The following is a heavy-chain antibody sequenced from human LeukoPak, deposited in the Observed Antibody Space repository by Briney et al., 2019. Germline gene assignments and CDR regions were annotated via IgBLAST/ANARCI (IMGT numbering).Heavy chain of an antibody. CDR3: ASSKRVVVPAAISWVPHDH. Sequence: PSETLSLTCTVSGGSISTYYWSWIRQSPGEGLEWIGHIYYSGSTNYNPSLKSRVTISVDTSKNQFSLKLSSVTAADTAVYYCASSKRVVVPAAISWVPHDHWGQGTLVTVSS. D-gene: IGHD2-2*02. CDR1: GGSISTYY. CDR2: IYYSGST. V-gene: IGHV4-59*01. J-gene: IGHJ4*02.